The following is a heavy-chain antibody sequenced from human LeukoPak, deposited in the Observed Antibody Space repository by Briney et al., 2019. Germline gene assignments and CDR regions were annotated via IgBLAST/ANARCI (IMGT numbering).Heavy chain of an antibody. Sequence: SETLSLTCAVYGGSFSGYYWSWIRQPPGKGLEWTGEINHSGSINYNPSLKSRVTISVDTSKNQFSLKLSSVTAADTAVYYCARGKGPIRYWGQGTLVTVSS. CDR2: INHSGSI. CDR1: GGSFSGYY. CDR3: ARGKGPIRY. J-gene: IGHJ4*02. V-gene: IGHV4-34*01. D-gene: IGHD3-10*01.